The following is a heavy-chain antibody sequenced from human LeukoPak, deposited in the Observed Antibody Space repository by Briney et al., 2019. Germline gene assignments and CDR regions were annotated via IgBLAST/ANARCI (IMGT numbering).Heavy chain of an antibody. CDR1: GFTFNRFY. CDR3: AKARDYYGSGSYYSRNYYFDY. CDR2: ISSNGATT. V-gene: IGHV3-64*04. D-gene: IGHD3-10*01. J-gene: IGHJ4*02. Sequence: PGGSLRLSCSASGFTFNRFYLHWVRQAPGKGLEFVSHISSNGATTYYADSVKGRFTISRDNSKNTLYLQMNSLRAEDTAVYYCAKARDYYGSGSYYSRNYYFDYWAREPWSPSPQ.